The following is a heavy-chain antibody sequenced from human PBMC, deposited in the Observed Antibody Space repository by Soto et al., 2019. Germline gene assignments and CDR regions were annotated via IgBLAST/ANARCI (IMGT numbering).Heavy chain of an antibody. D-gene: IGHD4-17*01. CDR2: ISGSGGST. V-gene: IGHV3-23*01. CDR3: AKEPPSVTTGDVDY. CDR1: GFTFSSNA. J-gene: IGHJ4*02. Sequence: PGGSLRLSCSASGFTFSSNAMSWVRQAPGKGLEWVSAISGSGGSTYYADSVKGRFTISRDNSKNTLYLQMNSVRAEDTAVYYCAKEPPSVTTGDVDYGGQGTLVTVSS.